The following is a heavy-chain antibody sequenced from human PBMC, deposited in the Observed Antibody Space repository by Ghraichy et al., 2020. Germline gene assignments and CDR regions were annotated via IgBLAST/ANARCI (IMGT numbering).Heavy chain of an antibody. CDR1: GFTFSSYG. Sequence: GESLNISCAASGFTFSSYGMHWVRQAPGKGLEWVAVISYDGSNKYYADSVKGRFTISRDNSKNTLYLQMNSLRAEDTAVYYCAKGRYCSGGSCSQRSAFDIWGQGTMVTVSS. CDR2: ISYDGSNK. V-gene: IGHV3-30*18. D-gene: IGHD2-15*01. J-gene: IGHJ3*02. CDR3: AKGRYCSGGSCSQRSAFDI.